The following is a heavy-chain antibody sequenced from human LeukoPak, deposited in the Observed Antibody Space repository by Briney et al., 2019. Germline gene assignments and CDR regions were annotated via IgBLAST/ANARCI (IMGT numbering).Heavy chain of an antibody. CDR2: IYYSGST. CDR1: GGSISSYY. J-gene: IGHJ4*02. Sequence: PSETLSLTCTVSGGSISSYYWSWIRQPPGKGLEWIGYIYYSGSTNYNPSLKSRVTISVDTSKNQFSLKLSSVTAAGTAVYYCARGYGSGYYYPPFDYWGQGTLVTVSS. D-gene: IGHD3-22*01. CDR3: ARGYGSGYYYPPFDY. V-gene: IGHV4-59*01.